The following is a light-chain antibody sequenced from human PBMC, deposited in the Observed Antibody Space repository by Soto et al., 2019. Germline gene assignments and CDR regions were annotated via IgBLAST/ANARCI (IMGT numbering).Light chain of an antibody. CDR1: QTISSSN. J-gene: IGKJ4*01. Sequence: EIVLTQSPGTLSLSPGERVALSCRASQTISSSNLAWYQQRPGQAPRLLIFGASTRATGIPDRFSGSGSERDFTLTISRLEPEDSAVYYCQQYAGTPLTFGGGTKVEIK. V-gene: IGKV3-20*01. CDR3: QQYAGTPLT. CDR2: GAS.